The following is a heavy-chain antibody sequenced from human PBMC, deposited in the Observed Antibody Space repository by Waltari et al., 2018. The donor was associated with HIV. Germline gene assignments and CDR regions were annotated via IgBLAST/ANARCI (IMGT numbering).Heavy chain of an antibody. CDR3: ARAIVDATSRDFDS. J-gene: IGHJ4*02. V-gene: IGHV4-39*02. CDR2: LSFACAPAYDLSLQLLTWMA. CDR1: GVSISSSDYS. D-gene: IGHD1-26*01. Sequence: QLQLRESGPGLVKPSETLSLTCTVSGVSISSSDYSWDWISQPPGEGLEWIGTLSFACAPAYDLSLQLLTWMASHIPSFKSRASISLATSKNHFALRFASLIAANTAIFYCARAIVDATSRDFDSWGRGTVVAVST.